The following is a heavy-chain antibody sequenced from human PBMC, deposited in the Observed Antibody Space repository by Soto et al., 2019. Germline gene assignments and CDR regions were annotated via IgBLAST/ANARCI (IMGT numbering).Heavy chain of an antibody. CDR2: INPSGGST. J-gene: IGHJ6*02. Sequence: ASVKVSCKASGYTFTSYYMHWVRQAPGQGLEWMGIINPSGGSTSYAQKFQGRVTMTRDTSTSTAYMELSSLRSEDTAVYYCARGREQPYYYYYGMDVWGQGTTVTVSS. CDR3: ARGREQPYYYYYGMDV. V-gene: IGHV1-46*01. D-gene: IGHD6-13*01. CDR1: GYTFTSYY.